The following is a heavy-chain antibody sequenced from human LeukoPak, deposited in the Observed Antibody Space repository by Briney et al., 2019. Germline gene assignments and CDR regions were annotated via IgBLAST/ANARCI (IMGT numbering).Heavy chain of an antibody. CDR3: ARAAKTRYCSSTSCHFDY. D-gene: IGHD2-2*01. CDR1: GFTFSSYG. CDR2: IWYDGSNK. Sequence: PGGSLRLSCAASGFTFSSYGMHWVRQAPGKGLEWVAVIWYDGSNKYYADSVKGRFTISRDNSKNTLYLQMNSLRAEDTAVYYCARAAKTRYCSSTSCHFDYWGQGTLVTVSS. V-gene: IGHV3-33*01. J-gene: IGHJ4*02.